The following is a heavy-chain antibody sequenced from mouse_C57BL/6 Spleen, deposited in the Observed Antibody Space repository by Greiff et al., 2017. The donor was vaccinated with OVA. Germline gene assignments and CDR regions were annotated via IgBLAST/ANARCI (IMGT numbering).Heavy chain of an antibody. J-gene: IGHJ4*01. CDR2: IDPEDGDT. D-gene: IGHD2-13*01. Sequence: VQLKESGAELVRPGASVKLSCTASGFNITDYYMHWVKQRPEQGLEWIGRIDPEDGDTEYAPKFQGKATMTADTSSNTAYLQLSSLTSEDTAVYCCTTSRLLGAMDYWGQGTSVTVSA. CDR3: TTSRLLGAMDY. CDR1: GFNITDYY. V-gene: IGHV14-1*01.